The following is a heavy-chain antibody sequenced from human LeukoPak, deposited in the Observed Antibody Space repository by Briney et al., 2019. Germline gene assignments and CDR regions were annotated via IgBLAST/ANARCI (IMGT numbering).Heavy chain of an antibody. V-gene: IGHV3-30*18. J-gene: IGHJ5*02. CDR3: AKDSLPRLAYCGGDCYSLYNWFDP. CDR1: GFTFSSYG. CDR2: ISYDGSNK. Sequence: ARSLRVYCAAPGFTFSSYGMHWVRQAPGKGLQWVRDISYDGSNKYYADSVKGRFTISRDNSKNTLYLQMNSLRAEDTAVYYCAKDSLPRLAYCGGDCYSLYNWFDPWGQGTLVTVSS. D-gene: IGHD2-21*02.